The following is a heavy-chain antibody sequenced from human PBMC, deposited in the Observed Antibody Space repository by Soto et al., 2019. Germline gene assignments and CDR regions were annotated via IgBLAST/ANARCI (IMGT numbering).Heavy chain of an antibody. CDR1: GGSISSYY. CDR2: IYYSGST. D-gene: IGHD3-3*01. J-gene: IGHJ5*02. CDR3: ARVGTYYDFWSGHNWFDL. V-gene: IGHV4-59*01. Sequence: PSETLSLTCTVSGGSISSYYWSWIRQPPGKGLEWIGYIYYSGSTNYNPSLKSRVTISVDTSKNQFSLKLSSVTAADTAVYYCARVGTYYDFWSGHNWFDLWGQGTLVTVSS.